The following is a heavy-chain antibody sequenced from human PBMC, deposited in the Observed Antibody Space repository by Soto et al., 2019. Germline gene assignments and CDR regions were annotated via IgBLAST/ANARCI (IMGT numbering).Heavy chain of an antibody. CDR1: GFTFSHYA. Sequence: QVQLVESGGGVVQPGRSLRLSCAASGFTFSHYAIHWVRQPPGKGLEWVAIISYDGSNKYYADSVKGRFTISRDNSKNPLYLQMNSLRAEDTAVYYCARGGAQDAFDIWGQGTMVTVSS. CDR3: ARGGAQDAFDI. V-gene: IGHV3-30-3*01. J-gene: IGHJ3*02. CDR2: ISYDGSNK.